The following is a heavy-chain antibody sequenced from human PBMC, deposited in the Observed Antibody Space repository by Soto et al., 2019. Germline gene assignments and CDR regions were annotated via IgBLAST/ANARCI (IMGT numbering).Heavy chain of an antibody. D-gene: IGHD3-22*01. CDR2: IDADNRNT. CDR1: GYTFSYYT. CDR3: ARGGYPSRYYYYMDV. V-gene: IGHV1-3*01. Sequence: GASVKVSCKASGYTFSYYTIQWVRRAPGQRLEWMGWIDADNRNTKYSQRFQDRVTITSDTSASTVYMELSSLRSEDTAVYYCARGGYPSRYYYYMDVWGEGTTVTVSS. J-gene: IGHJ6*03.